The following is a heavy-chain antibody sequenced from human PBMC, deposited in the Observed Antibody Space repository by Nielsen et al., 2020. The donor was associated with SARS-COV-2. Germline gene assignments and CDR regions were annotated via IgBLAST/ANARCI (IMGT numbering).Heavy chain of an antibody. CDR1: GFTFSSYA. CDR2: ISYDGSNK. D-gene: IGHD5-18*01. Sequence: GGSLRLSCAASGFTFSSYAMHWVRQAPGKGLEWVAVISYDGSNKYYADSVKGRFTISRDNSKNTLYLQMNSLRAEDTAVYYCAKESVLDTAMVKGAYFDYWGQGTLVTVSS. CDR3: AKESVLDTAMVKGAYFDY. J-gene: IGHJ4*02. V-gene: IGHV3-30-3*01.